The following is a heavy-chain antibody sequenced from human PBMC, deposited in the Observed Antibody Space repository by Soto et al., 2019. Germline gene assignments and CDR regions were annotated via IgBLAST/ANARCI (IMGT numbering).Heavy chain of an antibody. CDR2: VNPNTVNT. Sequence: QVQLVQSGAEVKKPGASVKVSCTGSGYTFRSYDIHWVRQATGQGLEWMGWVNPNTVNTGYAQKCQGRVTMTRDMSTSSAYMEVNSLTSEDTAIYYCARAYGAGSFDFWGQGTLVSVSS. J-gene: IGHJ5*01. D-gene: IGHD3-10*01. CDR1: GYTFRSYD. V-gene: IGHV1-8*01. CDR3: ARAYGAGSFDF.